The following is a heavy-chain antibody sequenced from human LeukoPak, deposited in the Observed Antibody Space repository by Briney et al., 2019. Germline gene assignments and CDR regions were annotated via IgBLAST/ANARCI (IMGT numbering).Heavy chain of an antibody. J-gene: IGHJ4*02. CDR1: GFTFSSYG. Sequence: GGSLGLSCAASGFTFSSYGMHWVRQAPGKGLEWVAFIRYDGSNKYYADSVKGRFTISRDNSKNTLYLQMNSLRAEDSAVYYCARQLRRYYYDTSGYNDWGQGTLVTVSS. D-gene: IGHD3-22*01. CDR2: IRYDGSNK. CDR3: ARQLRRYYYDTSGYND. V-gene: IGHV3-30*02.